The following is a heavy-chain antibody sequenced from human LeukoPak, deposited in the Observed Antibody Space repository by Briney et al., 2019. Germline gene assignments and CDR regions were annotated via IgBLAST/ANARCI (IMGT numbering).Heavy chain of an antibody. CDR1: GFTFSSYG. D-gene: IGHD2-8*02. CDR3: AKSTDWFDP. Sequence: GGSLRLSCAASGFTFSSYGMHWVRQAPAKGREGVAVISYDGRNKYYADSVKGRFTISRDNYKNRLYLQMNSLRAEDTAVYYCAKSTDWFDPWGEGPLVSVSS. V-gene: IGHV3-30*18. J-gene: IGHJ5*02. CDR2: ISYDGRNK.